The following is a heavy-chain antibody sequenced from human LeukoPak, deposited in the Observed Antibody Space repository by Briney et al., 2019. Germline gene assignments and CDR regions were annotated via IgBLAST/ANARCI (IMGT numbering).Heavy chain of an antibody. J-gene: IGHJ3*02. CDR1: GLTFIDAW. CDR2: INSDGSST. D-gene: IGHD3-3*01. CDR3: ARVGYDFWSGYYGYAFDI. Sequence: GGSLRLSCAASGLTFIDAWMAWVRQAPGKGLVWVSRINSDGSSTSYADSVKGRFTISRDNAKNTLYLQMNSLRAEDTAVYYCARVGYDFWSGYYGYAFDIWGQGTMVTVSS. V-gene: IGHV3-74*01.